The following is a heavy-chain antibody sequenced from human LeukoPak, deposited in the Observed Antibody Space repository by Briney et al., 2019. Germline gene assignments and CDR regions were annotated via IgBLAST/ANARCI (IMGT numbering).Heavy chain of an antibody. J-gene: IGHJ4*02. V-gene: IGHV3-53*01. CDR1: GFIFSRYG. Sequence: GGSLRLSCAASGFIFSRYGMHWVRQAPGKGLEWVPVIYSGGSTYYADSVKGRFTISRDNSKNTLFLQMNSLRAEDTAEYYCARGDDYGGAWYYFDYWGQGTLVTVSS. CDR2: IYSGGST. D-gene: IGHD4-23*01. CDR3: ARGDDYGGAWYYFDY.